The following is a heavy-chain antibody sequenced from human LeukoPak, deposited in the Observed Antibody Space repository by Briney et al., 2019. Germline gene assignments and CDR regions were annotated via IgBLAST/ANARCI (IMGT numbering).Heavy chain of an antibody. CDR1: GFTFDDYA. Sequence: GGSLRLSCAASGFTFDDYAMSWVRQAPGKGLEWVSGISGSGGSTYYADSVKGRFTISRDNSKNTLYLQMNSLRAEDTAVYFCAKGSLRGYFYMDVWGKGTTVTVSS. J-gene: IGHJ6*03. D-gene: IGHD3-10*01. CDR2: ISGSGGST. V-gene: IGHV3-23*01. CDR3: AKGSLRGYFYMDV.